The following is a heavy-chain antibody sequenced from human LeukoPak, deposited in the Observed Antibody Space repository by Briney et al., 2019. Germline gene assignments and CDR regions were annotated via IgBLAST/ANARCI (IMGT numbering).Heavy chain of an antibody. Sequence: GGSLRLSCAASGFTLSRYWMTWVRQAPGKGLEWVSGITGSGGSTNYADSVKGRFTISRDNSKNTLYLQMSSLRAEDTAVYYCTGGGWSTDAFDIWGQGTMVTVSS. CDR1: GFTLSRYW. V-gene: IGHV3-23*01. CDR3: TGGGWSTDAFDI. CDR2: ITGSGGST. D-gene: IGHD6-19*01. J-gene: IGHJ3*02.